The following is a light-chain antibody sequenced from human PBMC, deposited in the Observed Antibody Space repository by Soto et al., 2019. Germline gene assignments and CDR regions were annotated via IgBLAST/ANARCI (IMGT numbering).Light chain of an antibody. CDR3: QQYSSSPFT. CDR1: QRVSNTY. V-gene: IGKV3-20*01. J-gene: IGKJ4*01. CDR2: GVS. Sequence: EIELAQSPGTLSLSPGERATLSCRASQRVSNTYLAWYQQKPGQAPRLLIYGVSSRATGIPDRFSGSGSGTDFTLTISRLEPEDFAVYYCQQYSSSPFTFGGGTKVEIK.